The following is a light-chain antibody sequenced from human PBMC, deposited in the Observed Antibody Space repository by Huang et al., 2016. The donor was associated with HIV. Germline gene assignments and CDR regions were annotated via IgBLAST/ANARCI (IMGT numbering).Light chain of an antibody. V-gene: IGKV3-15*01. J-gene: IGKJ1*01. CDR3: QQYNNWPRT. CDR2: VAS. Sequence: EIVMTQSPATLSVSPGERATLSCRASQRVSSNLAWYQQKPGQAPRLLIYVASTRATGIPARLSGSGSWTKFTLTISSLQSEDFAVYYCQQYNNWPRTFGQGTKVEIK. CDR1: QRVSSN.